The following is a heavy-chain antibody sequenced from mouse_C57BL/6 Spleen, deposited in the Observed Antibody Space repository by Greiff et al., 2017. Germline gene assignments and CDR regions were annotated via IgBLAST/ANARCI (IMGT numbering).Heavy chain of an antibody. CDR3: ARRGDYVITRYFDY. V-gene: IGHV1-69*01. J-gene: IGHJ2*01. Sequence: VQLQQPGAELVMPGASVKLSCKASGYTFPSYWMHWVKQRPGQGLVWIGEIDPSDSYTNYNQKFKGKSTLTVDKSSSTAYMQLSSLTSEDSAVYYCARRGDYVITRYFDYWGQGTTLTVSS. CDR2: IDPSDSYT. CDR1: GYTFPSYW. D-gene: IGHD2-4*01.